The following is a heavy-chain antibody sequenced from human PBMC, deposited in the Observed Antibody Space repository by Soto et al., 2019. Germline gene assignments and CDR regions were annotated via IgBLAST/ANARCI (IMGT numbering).Heavy chain of an antibody. CDR3: ARYPNTISKSRTGWWFDP. V-gene: IGHV4-4*02. CDR2: IYHSGST. Sequence: PSETLSLTCAVSGGSISSSNWWSWVRQPPGKGLEWIGEIYHSGSTNYNPSLKSRVTISVDKSKNQFSLKLSSVTAADTAVYYCARYPNTISKSRTGWWFDPWGQGTLVTVSS. CDR1: GGSISSSNW. J-gene: IGHJ5*02. D-gene: IGHD3-9*01.